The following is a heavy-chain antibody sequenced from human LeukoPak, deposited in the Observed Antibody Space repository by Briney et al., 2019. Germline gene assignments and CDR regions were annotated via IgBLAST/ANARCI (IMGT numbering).Heavy chain of an antibody. D-gene: IGHD2-2*01. J-gene: IGHJ6*03. Sequence: SETLSLTCTVSGGSISSDNYYWGWIRQPPGKGLEWIGIINYGGTTDYNPSLKSRVTISVDTSKKQFSLKLSSVTAADTAVYYCARRGPDCSSTTCSNVYYYMDVWGKGTTVTVSS. CDR1: GGSISSDNYY. CDR3: ARRGPDCSSTTCSNVYYYMDV. V-gene: IGHV4-39*01. CDR2: INYGGTT.